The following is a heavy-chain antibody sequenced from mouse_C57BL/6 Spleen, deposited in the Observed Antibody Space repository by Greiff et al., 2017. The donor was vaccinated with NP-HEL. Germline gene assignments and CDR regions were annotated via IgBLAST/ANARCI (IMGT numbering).Heavy chain of an antibody. D-gene: IGHD2-4*01. CDR2: ISSGSSTI. V-gene: IGHV5-17*01. Sequence: DVQLVESGGGLVKPGGSLKLSCAASGFTLSDYGMHWVSQAQEKGLEWVAYISSGSSTIYYADTVKGRFTIVRETAKNTLFLQMTSLRSKDTAMYYCARNYDGGYYFDYWGQGTTLTVSS. J-gene: IGHJ2*01. CDR1: GFTLSDYG. CDR3: ARNYDGGYYFDY.